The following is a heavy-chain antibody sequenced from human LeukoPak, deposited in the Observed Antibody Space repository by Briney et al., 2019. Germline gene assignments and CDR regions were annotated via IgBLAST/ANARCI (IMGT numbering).Heavy chain of an antibody. CDR3: AKDGADSSSYGMDV. D-gene: IGHD6-13*01. V-gene: IGHV3-30*18. CDR1: GFTFSSYG. Sequence: PGGSLRLSCTASGFTFSSYGMHWVRQAPGKGLEWVAVISYDGSNKYYADSVKGRFTISRDNSKNTLYLQMNSLRAEDTAVYYCAKDGADSSSYGMDVWGQGTTVTVSS. J-gene: IGHJ6*02. CDR2: ISYDGSNK.